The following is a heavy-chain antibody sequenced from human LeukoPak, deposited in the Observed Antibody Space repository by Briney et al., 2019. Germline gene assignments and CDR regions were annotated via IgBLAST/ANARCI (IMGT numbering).Heavy chain of an antibody. CDR3: TTGPRIVGAYFDY. J-gene: IGHJ4*02. CDR1: GFTFSSPA. Sequence: GGSLRLSCAASGFTFSSPAMSWVRQTPGKGLEWVSSITPSGDGTYYAASVKGRFTISRDNSKNTLYLQMNSLKTEDTAVYYCTTGPRIVGAYFDYWGQGTLVTVSS. D-gene: IGHD1-26*01. CDR2: ITPSGDGT. V-gene: IGHV3-23*01.